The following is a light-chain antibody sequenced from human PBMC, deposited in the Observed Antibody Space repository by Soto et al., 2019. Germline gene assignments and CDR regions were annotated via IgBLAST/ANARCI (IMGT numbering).Light chain of an antibody. Sequence: DIQMTQSPSSLSASVGNRVTITCRASQGIRTWLAWYQQKPGKAPNVLIYDASSLQSGVPSRFSGSGGGTDFTLTISRVEAEDVGAYYCLQGFQAPITFGQGTRLEIK. CDR2: DAS. J-gene: IGKJ5*01. V-gene: IGKV1D-16*01. CDR3: LQGFQAPIT. CDR1: QGIRTW.